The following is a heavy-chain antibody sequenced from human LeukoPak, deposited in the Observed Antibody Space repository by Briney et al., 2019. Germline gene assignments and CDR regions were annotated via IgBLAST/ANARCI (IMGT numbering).Heavy chain of an antibody. J-gene: IGHJ4*02. CDR1: GYTXTGYY. Sequence: ASVKVSCKASGYTXTGYYVHWVRQAPGQGLEWMGWTNANSGGTNSAQKFQGRVTMTRDTSISTAYMELSRLRSDDTAVYYCARAIQGNYGSGDFDYWGQGTLVTVSS. CDR3: ARAIQGNYGSGDFDY. V-gene: IGHV1-2*02. CDR2: TNANSGGT. D-gene: IGHD3-10*01.